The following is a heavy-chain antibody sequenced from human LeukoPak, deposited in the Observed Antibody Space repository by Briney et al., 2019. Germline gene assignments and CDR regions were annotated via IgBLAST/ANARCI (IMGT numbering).Heavy chain of an antibody. J-gene: IGHJ3*02. CDR2: ISGDGGSP. Sequence: PGGSLRLSCAASGFIFGSYAMSWVRQAPGKGLEWVSAISGDGGSPWYADSVRGRSTTSRDNSKNTVYLHMSSLRAEDTAVYYCARRRGLLWFGEPHGAFDIWGQGTMVTVSS. D-gene: IGHD3-10*01. CDR3: ARRRGLLWFGEPHGAFDI. CDR1: GFIFGSYA. V-gene: IGHV3-23*01.